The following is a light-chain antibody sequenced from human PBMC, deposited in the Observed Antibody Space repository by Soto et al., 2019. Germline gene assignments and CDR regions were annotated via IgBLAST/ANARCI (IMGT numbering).Light chain of an antibody. V-gene: IGKV3-20*01. CDR3: QQYGSSPPT. CDR2: GAS. J-gene: IGKJ1*01. Sequence: EIVLTQSPGTLSLSPGERATLSCRASQSVNSNYLAWYRRKPGQAPSLLIYGASTRATGIPGRFSGSGSGTDFTLTITRLEPEDFAVYYCQQYGSSPPTFGQGPKVEIK. CDR1: QSVNSNY.